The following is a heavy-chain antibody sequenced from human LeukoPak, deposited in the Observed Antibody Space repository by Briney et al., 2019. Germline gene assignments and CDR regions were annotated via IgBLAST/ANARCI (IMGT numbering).Heavy chain of an antibody. CDR3: ARDRQDYYDSSGYFDN. J-gene: IGHJ4*02. Sequence: ASVKVSCKASGYTSTNYGISWVRQAPGQGLQWMGWISAKNGNTKYAEKFQGRGTMTTDTSTNTAYMELRSLRSDDTAVYYCARDRQDYYDSSGYFDNWGQGTLVTVSS. D-gene: IGHD3-22*01. V-gene: IGHV1-18*01. CDR1: GYTSTNYG. CDR2: ISAKNGNT.